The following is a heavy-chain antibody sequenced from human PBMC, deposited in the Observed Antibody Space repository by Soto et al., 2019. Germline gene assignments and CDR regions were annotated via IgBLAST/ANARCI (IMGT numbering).Heavy chain of an antibody. V-gene: IGHV4-59*01. D-gene: IGHD3-22*01. CDR3: ARVTYYFDYDSSGYFDY. CDR1: GGSISSYY. Sequence: SETLSLTCTVSGGSISSYYWSWIRQPPGKGLEWIGYIYYSGSTNYNPSLKSRVTISVDTSKNQFSLKLSSVTAADTAVYYCARVTYYFDYDSSGYFDYWGQGTPVTVSS. J-gene: IGHJ4*02. CDR2: IYYSGST.